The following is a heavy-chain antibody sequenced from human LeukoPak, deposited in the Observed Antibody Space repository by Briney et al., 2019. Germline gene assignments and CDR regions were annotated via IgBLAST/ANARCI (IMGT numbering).Heavy chain of an antibody. CDR3: ARSFYDILTGQQGNNWFDP. J-gene: IGHJ5*02. D-gene: IGHD3-9*01. CDR1: GGSISSSSYY. V-gene: IGHV4-39*01. Sequence: SETLSLTCTVSGGSISSSSYYWGWIRQPPGKGLEWIGSIYYSGSTYYNPSLKSRVTISVDTPKNQFSLKLSSVTAADTAVYYCARSFYDILTGQQGNNWFDPWGQGTLVTVSS. CDR2: IYYSGST.